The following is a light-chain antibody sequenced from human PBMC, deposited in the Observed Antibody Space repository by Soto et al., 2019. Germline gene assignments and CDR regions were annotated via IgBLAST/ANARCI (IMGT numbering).Light chain of an antibody. CDR2: SYT. CDR1: SSNIGTNP. CDR3: AAWVGNLYV. J-gene: IGLJ1*01. Sequence: QSVLTQPPSVSGTPGQTVTISCSGSSSNIGTNPVDWYQQLPGMAPKLLIYSYTQRPLGVPVRFSGTSASLAISGLQSDDEGDYYCAAWVGNLYVFGIGTKLTVL. V-gene: IGLV1-44*01.